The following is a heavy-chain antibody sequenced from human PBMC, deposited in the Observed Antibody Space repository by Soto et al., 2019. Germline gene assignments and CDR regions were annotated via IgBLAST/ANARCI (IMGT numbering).Heavy chain of an antibody. Sequence: PSETLSLTCAVYGGSFSGYYWSWIRQPPGKGLEWIGEINHSGSTNYNPSLKSRVTISVDTSKNQFSLKLSSVTAADTAVYYCARGGIVATISEFDYWGQGTLVTVSS. CDR1: GGSFSGYY. J-gene: IGHJ4*02. V-gene: IGHV4-34*01. CDR2: INHSGST. D-gene: IGHD5-12*01. CDR3: ARGGIVATISEFDY.